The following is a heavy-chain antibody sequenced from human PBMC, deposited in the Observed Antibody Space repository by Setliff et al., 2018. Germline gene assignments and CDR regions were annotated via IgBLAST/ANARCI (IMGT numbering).Heavy chain of an antibody. CDR1: YYSISSGYY. CDR2: MYHSWST. V-gene: IGHV4-38-2*01. J-gene: IGHJ3*02. D-gene: IGHD3-3*01. Sequence: SETLSLTCAVSYYSISSGYYWGWIRQPPGKGLEWIGSMYHSWSTYYSPSLESRVTISVDMSKNHLSLKLSSVTAADTAVYYCAMDSLSGHDFWSGYLNGDAFDIWGQGTMVTVSS. CDR3: AMDSLSGHDFWSGYLNGDAFDI.